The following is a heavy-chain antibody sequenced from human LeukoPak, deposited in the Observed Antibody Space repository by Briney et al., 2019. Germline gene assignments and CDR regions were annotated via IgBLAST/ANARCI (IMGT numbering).Heavy chain of an antibody. J-gene: IGHJ4*02. CDR1: GFTFSSYS. CDR3: AGDPWGRSDSSGYPVMILYVYYFDY. V-gene: IGHV3-21*01. D-gene: IGHD3-22*01. CDR2: ISSSSSYI. Sequence: GGSLRLSCAASGFTFSSYSMNWVRQAPGKGLEWVSSISSSSSYIYYADSVKGRFTISRDNAKNSLYLQMNSLRAEDTAVYYCAGDPWGRSDSSGYPVMILYVYYFDYWGQGTLVTVSS.